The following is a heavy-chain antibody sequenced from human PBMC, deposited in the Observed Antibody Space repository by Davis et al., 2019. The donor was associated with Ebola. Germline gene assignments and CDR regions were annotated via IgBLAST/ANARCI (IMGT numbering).Heavy chain of an antibody. J-gene: IGHJ4*02. CDR3: AKDQVHYYDSSGSNPDPW. CDR2: ISYDGSDK. V-gene: IGHV3-30*18. Sequence: GESLKISCAASGISFSNYGMFWVRQAPGKVMEWVAVISYDGSDKYYADSVKGRFTISRDNSKNTLYLQMNSLRAEDTAVYYCAKDQVHYYDSSGSNPDPWWGQGTLVTVSS. D-gene: IGHD3-22*01. CDR1: GISFSNYG.